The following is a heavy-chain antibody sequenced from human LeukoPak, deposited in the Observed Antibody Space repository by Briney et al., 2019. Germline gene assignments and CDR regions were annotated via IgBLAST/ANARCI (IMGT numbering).Heavy chain of an antibody. V-gene: IGHV4-34*01. J-gene: IGHJ6*03. CDR3: ARDQVTTKSRGYYYYMDV. CDR1: GGSFSGYY. CDR2: INHSGST. D-gene: IGHD4-17*01. Sequence: SETLSLTCAVYGGSFSGYYWSWIRQPPGKGLEWIGEINHSGSTNYNPSLKSRVTISVDTSKNQFSLKLSSVTAADTAVYYCARDQVTTKSRGYYYYMDVWGKGTTVTISS.